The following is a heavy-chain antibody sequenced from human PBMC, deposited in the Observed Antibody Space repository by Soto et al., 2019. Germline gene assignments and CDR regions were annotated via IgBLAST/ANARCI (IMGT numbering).Heavy chain of an antibody. Sequence: GASVKGFCKASWYTFTRYCIHWVRQATGQGLEWMGWMNPNSGNTGYAQKFQGRVTMTRNTSISTAYMELSSLRSEDTAVYYCARSVRPLSWFDPWGQGTLVTVSS. CDR1: WYTFTRYC. CDR3: ARSVRPLSWFDP. J-gene: IGHJ5*02. CDR2: MNPNSGNT. D-gene: IGHD3-10*01. V-gene: IGHV1-8*01.